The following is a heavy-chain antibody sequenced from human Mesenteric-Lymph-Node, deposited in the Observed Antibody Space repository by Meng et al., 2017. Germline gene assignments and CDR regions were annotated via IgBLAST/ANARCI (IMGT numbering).Heavy chain of an antibody. D-gene: IGHD3-9*01. CDR1: GYTFTGYY. CDR3: ATEAFDWLLSRYFDY. Sequence: ASVKVSCKASGYTFTGYYMHWVRQAPGQGLEWMGWINPNSGGTNYAQKFQGRVTMTEDTSTDTAYMELSSLRSEDTAVYYCATEAFDWLLSRYFDYWGQGTLVTVSS. V-gene: IGHV1-2*02. J-gene: IGHJ4*02. CDR2: INPNSGGT.